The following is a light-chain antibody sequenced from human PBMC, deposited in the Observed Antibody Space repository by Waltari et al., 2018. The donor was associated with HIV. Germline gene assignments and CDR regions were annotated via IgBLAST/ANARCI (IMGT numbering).Light chain of an antibody. CDR1: SRAVGIYNL. J-gene: IGLJ2*01. CDR3: CSYTSSSAYVI. Sequence: QSARAQTPSVSGSPGQSLAITCPGTSRAVGIYNLACWYQQYPGKAPKLMIYQVSERPSGVSPRFSGSKSGNTASLTISGLQAEDEADYYCCSYTSSSAYVIFGGGTKLIVL. V-gene: IGLV2-23*02. CDR2: QVS.